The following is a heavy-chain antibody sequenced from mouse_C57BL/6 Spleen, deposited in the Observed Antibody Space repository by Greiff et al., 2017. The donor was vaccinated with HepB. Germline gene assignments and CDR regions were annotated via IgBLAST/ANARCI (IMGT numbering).Heavy chain of an antibody. CDR2: IDPSDSYT. J-gene: IGHJ2*01. D-gene: IGHD2-1*01. Sequence: QVQLQQPGAELVMPGASVKLSCKASGYTFTSYWMHWVKQRPGQGLEWIGEIDPSDSYTNYNQKFKGKSTLTVDKSSSTAYMQLSSLTSEDSAVYYCARYYYGNENYFDYWGQGTTLTVSS. CDR3: ARYYYGNENYFDY. V-gene: IGHV1-69*01. CDR1: GYTFTSYW.